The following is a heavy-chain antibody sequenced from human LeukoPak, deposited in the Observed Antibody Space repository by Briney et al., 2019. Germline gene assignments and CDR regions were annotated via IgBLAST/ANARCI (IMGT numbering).Heavy chain of an antibody. CDR3: ARGAAGGVISHFDY. CDR2: MNPNSGNT. CDR1: GYTFTSYD. D-gene: IGHD3-10*01. V-gene: IGHV1-8*02. Sequence: ASVKVSCKASGYTFTSYDINWVRQATGQGPEWMGWMNPNSGNTGYAQKFQGRVSMTRNTSVSTAYMELSSLRSQDTAVYYCARGAAGGVISHFDYWGQGTLVTVSS. J-gene: IGHJ4*02.